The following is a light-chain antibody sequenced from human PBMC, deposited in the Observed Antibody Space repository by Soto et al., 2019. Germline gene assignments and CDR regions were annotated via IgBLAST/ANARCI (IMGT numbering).Light chain of an antibody. CDR1: HSVSSSY. CDR3: QQYGYSFWT. CDR2: SAS. V-gene: IGKV3-20*01. J-gene: IGKJ1*01. Sequence: DIVLTKSPGTLSFPPVYRAXLSCRVGHSVSSSYLAWYQQKPGQAPRLLIYSASSRATGIPDRFSGSGSGADYTLTISSLEPEDSAMYYCQQYGYSFWTFGQGTKVDIK.